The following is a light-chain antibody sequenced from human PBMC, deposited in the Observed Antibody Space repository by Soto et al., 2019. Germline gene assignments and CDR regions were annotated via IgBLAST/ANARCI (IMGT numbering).Light chain of an antibody. CDR1: SSNIGDNS. CDR2: DNN. J-gene: IGLJ3*02. CDR3: ATWDSALSAGV. Sequence: QSVLTQPPSMSAAPGQMVAISCSGTSSNIGDNSVSWDQHFPGTAPKVLIYDNNRRPSGIPDRFSGSKSGTSATLTIIGPQTGDEADYYCATWDSALSAGVFGGGTKLTVL. V-gene: IGLV1-51*01.